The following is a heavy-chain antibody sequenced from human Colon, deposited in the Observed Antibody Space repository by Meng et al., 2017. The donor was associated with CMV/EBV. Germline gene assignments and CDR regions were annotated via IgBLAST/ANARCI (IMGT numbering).Heavy chain of an antibody. CDR2: IDPNSGDT. CDR3: AREGMSTPSAADS. D-gene: IGHD6-25*01. CDR1: GYTFTNYY. V-gene: IGHV1-2*02. J-gene: IGHJ4*02. Sequence: ASVKVSCMASGYTFTNYYIHWVRQAPGQGLEWMGWIDPNSGDTNFAQNFQGRVSMTRDTSITTAHMELTSLTSDDTALYYCAREGMSTPSAADSWGQGTLVTVSS.